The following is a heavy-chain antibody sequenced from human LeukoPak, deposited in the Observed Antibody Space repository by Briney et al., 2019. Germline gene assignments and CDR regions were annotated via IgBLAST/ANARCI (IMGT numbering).Heavy chain of an antibody. J-gene: IGHJ3*02. D-gene: IGHD3-3*01. CDR1: GYTFTGYY. CDR2: INPNSGGT. V-gene: IGHV1-2*02. CDR3: ASSGPTIFGVVILDAFDI. Sequence: ASVKVSCKAFGYTFTGYYMHWVRQAPGQGLEWMGWINPNSGGTNYAQKLQGRVTMTRDTSISTAYMELSRLRSDDTAVYYCASSGPTIFGVVILDAFDIWGQGTMVTVSS.